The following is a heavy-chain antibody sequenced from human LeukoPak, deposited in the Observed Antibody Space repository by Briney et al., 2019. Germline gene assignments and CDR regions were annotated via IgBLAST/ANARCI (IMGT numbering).Heavy chain of an antibody. CDR2: ISSSSSTT. J-gene: IGHJ4*02. CDR1: GFTFSSYS. Sequence: PGGSLRLSCAASGFTFSSYSMNWVRQAPGKGLEWVSYISSSSSTTYYADSVKGRFTISRDNSKNTLYLQMNSLRAEDTAVYYCAREVSSGYHYYFDYWGQGTLVTVSS. D-gene: IGHD3-22*01. CDR3: AREVSSGYHYYFDY. V-gene: IGHV3-48*01.